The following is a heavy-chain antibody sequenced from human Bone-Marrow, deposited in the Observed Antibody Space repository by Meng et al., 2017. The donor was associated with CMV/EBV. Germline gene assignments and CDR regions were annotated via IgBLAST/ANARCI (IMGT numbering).Heavy chain of an antibody. V-gene: IGHV3-49*04. J-gene: IGHJ6*02. CDR1: GFTFGDYA. CDR3: TRGHGSPMAV. D-gene: IGHD5-24*01. Sequence: GESLKISCTGSGFTFGDYAMNWVRQAPGKGLEWVGFMRSISYGGATEYAASVKGRFTISRDDSKRIAYLQMDSLKTEDTAVYYCTRGHGSPMAVWGQGTAVTVSS. CDR2: MRSISYGGAT.